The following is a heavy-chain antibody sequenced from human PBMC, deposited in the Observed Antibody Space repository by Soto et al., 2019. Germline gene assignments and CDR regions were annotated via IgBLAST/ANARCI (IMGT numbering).Heavy chain of an antibody. J-gene: IGHJ6*02. CDR2: INHSGST. CDR1: GGSFSGYY. Sequence: SETLSLTCAVYGGSFSGYYWSWIRQPPGKGLEWIGEINHSGSTNYNPSLKSRVTISVDTSKNQFSLKLSSVTAADTAVYYCARVGGNSPWYYYYCMDVWGQGTTVTVSS. V-gene: IGHV4-34*01. CDR3: ARVGGNSPWYYYYCMDV. D-gene: IGHD2-21*02.